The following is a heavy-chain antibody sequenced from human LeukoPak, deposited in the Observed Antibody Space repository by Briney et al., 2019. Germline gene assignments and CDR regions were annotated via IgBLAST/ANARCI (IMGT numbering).Heavy chain of an antibody. D-gene: IGHD5-18*01. Sequence: GGSLRLSCAASGFTFSTYSMNWVRQAPGKGLEWVSSISSSSRYIYSADSVKGRFTISRDNAKNSLYLQMNSLRVEDTAVYYRAGKNEYSYGSALDYWGQGTLVTVSS. CDR3: AGKNEYSYGSALDY. J-gene: IGHJ4*02. V-gene: IGHV3-21*01. CDR2: ISSSSRYI. CDR1: GFTFSTYS.